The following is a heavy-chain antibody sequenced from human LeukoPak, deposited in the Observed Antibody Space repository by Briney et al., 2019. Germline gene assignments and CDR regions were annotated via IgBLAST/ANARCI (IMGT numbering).Heavy chain of an antibody. V-gene: IGHV1-18*04. CDR2: ISAYNGNT. Sequence: ASVKVSCKASGYTFTGYYMHWVRQAPGQGLEWMGWISAYNGNTNYAQKLQGRVTMTTDTSTSTAYMELRSLRSDDTAVYYCASGASSSVFDYWGQGTLVAVSS. J-gene: IGHJ4*02. CDR3: ASGASSSVFDY. D-gene: IGHD6-13*01. CDR1: GYTFTGYY.